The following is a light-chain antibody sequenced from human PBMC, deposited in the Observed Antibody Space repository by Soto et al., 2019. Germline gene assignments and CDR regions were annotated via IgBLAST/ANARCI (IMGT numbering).Light chain of an antibody. CDR3: QQYGSSPRVT. V-gene: IGKV3-20*01. Sequence: EIVLTQSPGTLSLSPGERATLSCRASQSVSDNYIGWYQQKPGQAPRLLIYGASSRATGIPDRFSGSGSGTDFTLTISRLEPEDFAVYYCQQYGSSPRVTFGGGTKVEIK. CDR2: GAS. CDR1: QSVSDNY. J-gene: IGKJ4*01.